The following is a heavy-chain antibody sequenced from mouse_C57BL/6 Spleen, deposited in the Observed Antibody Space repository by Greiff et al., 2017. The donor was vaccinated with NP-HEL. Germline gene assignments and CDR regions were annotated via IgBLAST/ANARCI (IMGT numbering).Heavy chain of an antibody. V-gene: IGHV5-6*01. Sequence: EVHLVESGGDLVKPGGSLKLSCAASGFTFSSYGMSWVRQTPDKRLEWVATISSGGSYTYYPDSVKGRFTISRDNAKNTLYLQMSSLKSEDTAMYYCARPSTIVTFDYWGQGTTLTVSS. CDR1: GFTFSSYG. CDR3: ARPSTIVTFDY. CDR2: ISSGGSYT. D-gene: IGHD2-5*01. J-gene: IGHJ2*01.